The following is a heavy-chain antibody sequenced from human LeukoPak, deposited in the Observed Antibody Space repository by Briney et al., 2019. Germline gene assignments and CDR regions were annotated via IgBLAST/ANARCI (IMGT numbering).Heavy chain of an antibody. Sequence: PGGSLRLSCAASGFTFSSYWMHWVRQAPGKGLVWVSRINSDGSSTSYADSVKGRFTISRDNAKNSLYLQMNSLGAEDTAVYYCAGHYDSSGYRVDVFDIWGQGTMVTVSS. CDR1: GFTFSSYW. D-gene: IGHD3-22*01. CDR2: INSDGSST. CDR3: AGHYDSSGYRVDVFDI. J-gene: IGHJ3*02. V-gene: IGHV3-74*01.